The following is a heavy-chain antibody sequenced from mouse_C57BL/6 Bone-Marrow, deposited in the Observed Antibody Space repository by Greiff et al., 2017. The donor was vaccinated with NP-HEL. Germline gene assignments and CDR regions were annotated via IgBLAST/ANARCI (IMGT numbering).Heavy chain of an antibody. Sequence: EVQLQQSGAELVRPGASVKLSCTASGFNIKDDYMHWVKQRPEQGLEWIGWIDPENGDPEYASKFQGKATITADTSSNTAYLQLSSLTSEDTAVYYCTRGVFDYWGQGTTLTVSS. V-gene: IGHV14-4*01. CDR3: TRGVFDY. J-gene: IGHJ2*01. CDR1: GFNIKDDY. CDR2: IDPENGDP.